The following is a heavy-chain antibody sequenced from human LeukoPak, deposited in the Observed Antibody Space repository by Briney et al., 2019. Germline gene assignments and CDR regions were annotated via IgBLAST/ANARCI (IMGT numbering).Heavy chain of an antibody. Sequence: SVKVSCKASGGTFSSYAISWVRQAPGQGLEWMGGIIPIFGTANYAQKFQGRVTMTEDTSTDTAYMELSSLRSEDTAVYYCATDLGYSYGYYFDYWGQGTLVTVSS. CDR1: GGTFSSYA. CDR3: ATDLGYSYGYYFDY. CDR2: IIPIFGTA. V-gene: IGHV1-69*06. J-gene: IGHJ4*02. D-gene: IGHD5-18*01.